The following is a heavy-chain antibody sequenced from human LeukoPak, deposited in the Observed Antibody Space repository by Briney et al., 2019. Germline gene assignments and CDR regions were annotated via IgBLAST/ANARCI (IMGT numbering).Heavy chain of an antibody. CDR3: ARDPGGYYDSSGYYYVDY. D-gene: IGHD3-22*01. CDR1: GGSISSYY. J-gene: IGHJ4*02. Sequence: SETLSLTCTVSGGSISSYYWSWIRQPAGKGLEWIGRIYTSGSTNYNPSLKSRVTMSVDTSKNQFFLKLSSVTAADTAVYYCARDPGGYYDSSGYYYVDYWGQGTLVTVSS. V-gene: IGHV4-4*07. CDR2: IYTSGST.